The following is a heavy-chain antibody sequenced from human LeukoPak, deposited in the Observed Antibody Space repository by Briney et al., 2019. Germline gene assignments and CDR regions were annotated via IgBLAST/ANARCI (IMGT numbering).Heavy chain of an antibody. CDR1: GFTVSSNY. J-gene: IGHJ4*02. Sequence: GGSLRLSCAASGFTVSSNYMSWVRQAPGKGLEWVSVIYSGGSTSYADSVKGRFTTSRDNSKNTLYLQMNSLRAEDTAVYYCARDSSSGWYHDYWGQGTLVTVSS. CDR2: IYSGGST. CDR3: ARDSSSGWYHDY. D-gene: IGHD6-19*01. V-gene: IGHV3-53*01.